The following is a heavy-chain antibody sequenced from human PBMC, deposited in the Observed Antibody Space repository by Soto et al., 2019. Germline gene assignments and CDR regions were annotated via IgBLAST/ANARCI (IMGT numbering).Heavy chain of an antibody. Sequence: GGSLRLSCAASGFTFSNAWMNWVRQAPGKGLEWVSSISSSSSYIYYADSVKGRFTISRDNAKNSLYLQMNSLRAEDTAVYYCATGEYYYDSSGYYYCWGQGTLVTVSS. D-gene: IGHD3-22*01. J-gene: IGHJ4*02. CDR3: ATGEYYYDSSGYYYC. CDR1: GFTFSNAW. CDR2: ISSSSSYI. V-gene: IGHV3-21*01.